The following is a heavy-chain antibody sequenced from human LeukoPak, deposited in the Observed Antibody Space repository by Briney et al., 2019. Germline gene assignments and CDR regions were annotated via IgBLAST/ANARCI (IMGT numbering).Heavy chain of an antibody. V-gene: IGHV4-59*01. CDR2: IYYSGST. Sequence: SETLSLTCTVSGGSISSYYWSWIRQPPGKGLEWIGYIYYSGSTNYNPSLKSRVTISVDTSKNQFSLKLSSVTAADTAVYYCARFDCSGGSCNYFDYWGQGTLVTVSS. CDR1: GGSISSYY. D-gene: IGHD2-15*01. J-gene: IGHJ4*02. CDR3: ARFDCSGGSCNYFDY.